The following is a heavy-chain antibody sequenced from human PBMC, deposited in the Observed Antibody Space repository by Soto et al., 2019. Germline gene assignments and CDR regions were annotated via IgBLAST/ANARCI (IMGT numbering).Heavy chain of an antibody. V-gene: IGHV4-59*01. D-gene: IGHD4-4*01. CDR2: SYYSGST. J-gene: IGHJ4*02. CDR1: GGSISRYY. CDR3: ASMYSYADY. Sequence: QVQLQESGPGLVKPSETLSLTCTVSGGSISRYYWSWVRQPPGEGLEWIGYSYYSGSTNYNPSRKSRVTISVDTSKNQFSLKLRSVTAADTAVYYCASMYSYADYWGQGTLVTVSS.